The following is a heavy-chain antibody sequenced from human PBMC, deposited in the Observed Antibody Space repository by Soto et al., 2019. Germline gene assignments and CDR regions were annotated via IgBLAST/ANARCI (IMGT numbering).Heavy chain of an antibody. D-gene: IGHD3-10*01. CDR3: AREGGTMGAGWFDP. Sequence: GASVKVSCKASGYTFTSYAMHWVRQAPGQRLEWMGWINAGNGNTKYSQKFQGRVTITRDTSASTAYMELRSLRSDDTAVYYCAREGGTMGAGWFDPWGQGTLVTVSS. CDR1: GYTFTSYA. V-gene: IGHV1-3*01. CDR2: INAGNGNT. J-gene: IGHJ5*02.